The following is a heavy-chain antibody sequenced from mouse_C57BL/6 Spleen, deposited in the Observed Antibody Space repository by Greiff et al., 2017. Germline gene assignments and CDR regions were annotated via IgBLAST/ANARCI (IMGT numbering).Heavy chain of an antibody. CDR2: IDPANGNT. CDR1: GFNIKNTY. CDR3: ARPPTVVATDYAMDY. D-gene: IGHD1-1*01. Sequence: VQLKESVAELVRPGASVKLSCTASGFNIKNTYMHWVKQRPEQGLEWIGRIDPANGNTKYAPKFQGKATITADTSSNTAYLQLSSLTSEDTAIYYCARPPTVVATDYAMDYWGQGTSVTVSS. V-gene: IGHV14-3*01. J-gene: IGHJ4*01.